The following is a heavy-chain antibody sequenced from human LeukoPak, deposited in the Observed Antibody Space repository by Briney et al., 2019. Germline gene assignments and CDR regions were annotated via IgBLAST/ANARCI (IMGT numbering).Heavy chain of an antibody. J-gene: IGHJ6*02. D-gene: IGHD1-26*01. CDR3: ARVGGRMGAPEVYFYYYGMDV. Sequence: ASVKVSCKTSGYTFSTYGVSWVRQAPGQGLEWMGWISAYNGNTSYAQKVQGRVTMTTDTSTSTAYMELMSLISDDTAVYYCARVGGRMGAPEVYFYYYGMDVWGQGTTVTVSS. CDR2: ISAYNGNT. V-gene: IGHV1-18*01. CDR1: GYTFSTYG.